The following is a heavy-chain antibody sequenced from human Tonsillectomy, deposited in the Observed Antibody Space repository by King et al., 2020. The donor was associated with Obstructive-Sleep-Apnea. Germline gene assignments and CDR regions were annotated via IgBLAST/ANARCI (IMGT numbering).Heavy chain of an antibody. CDR3: ARDLEYSYGSSNRVSYGMDV. Sequence: QLQESGPGLVKPSETLSLTCTVSGGSISSSSYYWGWIRQPPGKGLEWIGSIYYSGSTYYNPSLKSPVTISVDTSKNQFSLKLSSVTAADTAVYYCARDLEYSYGSSNRVSYGMDVWGQGTAVTVSS. D-gene: IGHD5-18*01. CDR2: IYYSGST. J-gene: IGHJ6*02. V-gene: IGHV4-39*07. CDR1: GGSISSSSYY.